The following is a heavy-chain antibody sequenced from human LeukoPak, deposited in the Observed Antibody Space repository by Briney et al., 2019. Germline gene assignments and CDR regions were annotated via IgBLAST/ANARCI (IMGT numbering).Heavy chain of an antibody. V-gene: IGHV3-23*01. J-gene: IGHJ4*02. D-gene: IGHD6-13*01. CDR1: GFTFSSYA. Sequence: GGSLRLSCTASGFTFSSYAMSWVRQAPGKGLECVSVICVNGDGTNYVDSVRGRFTISRDNSKSTLYLQMNGLRAEDTAVYYCAKISTLIPAAGAMDNWGQGTLVTVSS. CDR2: ICVNGDGT. CDR3: AKISTLIPAAGAMDN.